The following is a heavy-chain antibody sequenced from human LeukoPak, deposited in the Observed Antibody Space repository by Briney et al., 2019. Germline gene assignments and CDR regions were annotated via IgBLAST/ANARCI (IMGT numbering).Heavy chain of an antibody. V-gene: IGHV3-23*01. J-gene: IGHJ3*02. CDR1: GFTCSSYA. D-gene: IGHD3-22*01. CDR2: ISGSGGST. Sequence: GGSLRLSCADSGFTCSSYAMSWVRQAPGKGLEWVSAISGSGGSTYYADSVKGRFTISRDNSKNTLYLQMNSLRAEDTAVFYCAKDHYYDSKGGMYAFDIWGQGTMVTVSS. CDR3: AKDHYYDSKGGMYAFDI.